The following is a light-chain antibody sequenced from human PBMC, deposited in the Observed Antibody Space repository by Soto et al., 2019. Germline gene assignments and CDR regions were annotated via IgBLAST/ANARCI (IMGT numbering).Light chain of an antibody. CDR2: EDN. V-gene: IGLV6-57*03. CDR3: HSYESNNVV. Sequence: NFMLTQPHSVSESPGKTVIISCTRSSGSIASNYVQWYQQRPGSAPTIVIYEDNQRPSGVPDRFSGSVDSSSNSASLTISGLKTEDEADYYCHSYESNNVVFGGGTKATVL. J-gene: IGLJ3*02. CDR1: SGSIASNY.